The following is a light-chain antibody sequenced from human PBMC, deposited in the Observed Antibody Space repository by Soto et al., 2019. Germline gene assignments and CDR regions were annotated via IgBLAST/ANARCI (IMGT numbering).Light chain of an antibody. V-gene: IGKV3-20*01. J-gene: IGKJ1*01. CDR3: QQYGSAPVT. CDR2: GAS. CDR1: KSVSSSY. Sequence: MLTQSPGTLSLSPGERATLSCRASKSVSSSYLAWYQQKPGQAPRLLIYGASSRATGIPDRFSGSGSGTDFTLTISRLEPQDLAVYYCQQYGSAPVTFGQGTKVDIK.